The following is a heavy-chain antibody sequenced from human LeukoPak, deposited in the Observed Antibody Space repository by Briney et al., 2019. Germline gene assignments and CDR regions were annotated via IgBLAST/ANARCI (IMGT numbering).Heavy chain of an antibody. CDR1: GGSFSGYY. CDR3: ARDPQSPYSSSSSAFDI. CDR2: INHSGST. J-gene: IGHJ3*02. Sequence: PSETLSLTCAVYGGSFSGYYWSWIRQPPGKGLEWIGEINHSGSTNYNPSLKSRVTISVDTSKNQFSLKLSSVTAADTAVYYCARDPQSPYSSSSSAFDIWGQGTMVTVSS. V-gene: IGHV4-34*01. D-gene: IGHD6-6*01.